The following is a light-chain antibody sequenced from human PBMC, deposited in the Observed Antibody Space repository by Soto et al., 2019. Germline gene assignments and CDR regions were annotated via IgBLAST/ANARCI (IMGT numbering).Light chain of an antibody. CDR2: EVS. CDR1: SSDVGGYNY. CDR3: SSYAGSNAYV. J-gene: IGLJ1*01. Sequence: QSVLTQPPSASESPGQSVTISCTGTSSDVGGYNYVSWYQQHPGKAPKLMIYEVSKRPSGVPDRFSGSKSGNTASLTVSGLQAEDEADYYCSSYAGSNAYVFGTGTKLTVL. V-gene: IGLV2-8*01.